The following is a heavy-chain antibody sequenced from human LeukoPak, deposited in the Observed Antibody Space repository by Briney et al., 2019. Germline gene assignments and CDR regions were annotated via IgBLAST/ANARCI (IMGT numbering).Heavy chain of an antibody. CDR2: IYPGDSET. Sequence: GESLKISCKASGYRFTNYWIGWVRQMPGKGLEWMTIIYPGDSETRYSPSFQGQVTISADRSIGTMYLQWSSLKASDTAMYYCARALRTGQGDYVPVLWGQGTLVIVSS. CDR1: GYRFTNYW. J-gene: IGHJ4*02. V-gene: IGHV5-51*01. D-gene: IGHD4-17*01. CDR3: ARALRTGQGDYVPVL.